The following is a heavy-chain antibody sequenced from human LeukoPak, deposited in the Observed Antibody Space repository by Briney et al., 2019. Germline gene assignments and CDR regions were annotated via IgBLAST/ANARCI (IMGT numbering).Heavy chain of an antibody. CDR1: GFTFSNYW. J-gene: IGHJ4*02. D-gene: IGHD4-11*01. CDR3: ARDRGYSNSDY. V-gene: IGHV3-7*01. CDR2: MKEDGSEK. Sequence: GGSLRLSCAASGFTFSNYWMSWVRQAPGKGLEWVANMKEDGSEKNYADSVKGRFTISRDNAQDSLYLQMNSLRAEDTAVYYCARDRGYSNSDYWGQGTLVTVSS.